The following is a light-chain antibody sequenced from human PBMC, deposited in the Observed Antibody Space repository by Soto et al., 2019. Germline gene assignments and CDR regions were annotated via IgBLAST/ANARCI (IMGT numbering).Light chain of an antibody. V-gene: IGLV2-14*01. Sequence: QSVVTQPDSVSGSPGQSITISCAGTRDDIGAYDYVSWYQQHPGNAPKLLVYEVTNRPSGVSDRFSGSKSGNTASLTISGLHAEDEADYYCNSYTNSSAVVFGGGTKVTVL. CDR2: EVT. CDR1: RDDIGAYDY. J-gene: IGLJ2*01. CDR3: NSYTNSSAVV.